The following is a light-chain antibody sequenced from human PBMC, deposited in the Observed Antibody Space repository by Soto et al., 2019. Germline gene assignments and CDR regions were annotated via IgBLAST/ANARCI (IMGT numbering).Light chain of an antibody. Sequence: EIVMTQSPATLSVSPGERATLSCRASQSVSSNLAWYQQKPGQAPRLLLYGASTRATGIPARFSGSGSGTEFTLTISSLQSEDFAVYYCQQYNNWPPVTFGPGTKVDIK. V-gene: IGKV3-15*01. J-gene: IGKJ3*01. CDR2: GAS. CDR3: QQYNNWPPVT. CDR1: QSVSSN.